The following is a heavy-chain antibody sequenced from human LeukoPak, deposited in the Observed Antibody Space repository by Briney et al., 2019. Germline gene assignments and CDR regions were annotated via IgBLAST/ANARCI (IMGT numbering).Heavy chain of an antibody. CDR2: IIPIFGTA. CDR3: ARAPPSFYYYYYMDV. V-gene: IGHV1-69*05. J-gene: IGHJ6*03. Sequence: ASVKVSCKASGGTFSSYAISWVRQAPGQGLEWMGGIIPIFGTADYAQKFQGRVTITTDESTSTAYMELSSLRSEDTAVYYCARAPPSFYYYYYMDVWGKGTTVTVSS. CDR1: GGTFSSYA.